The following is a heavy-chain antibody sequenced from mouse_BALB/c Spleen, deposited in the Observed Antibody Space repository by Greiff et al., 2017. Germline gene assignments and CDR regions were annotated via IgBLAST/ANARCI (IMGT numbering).Heavy chain of an antibody. D-gene: IGHD1-1*01. V-gene: IGHV1S56*01. CDR3: AGHYYGSSYDYAMDY. J-gene: IGHJ4*01. CDR2: IYPGDGST. CDR1: GYTFTSYY. Sequence: VKLQQSGPELVKPGASVKMSCKASGYTFTSYYIHWVKQRPGQGLEWIGWIYPGDGSTKYNEKFKGKTTLTADKSSSTAYMLLSSLTSEDSAIYFCAGHYYGSSYDYAMDYWGQGTSVTVSS.